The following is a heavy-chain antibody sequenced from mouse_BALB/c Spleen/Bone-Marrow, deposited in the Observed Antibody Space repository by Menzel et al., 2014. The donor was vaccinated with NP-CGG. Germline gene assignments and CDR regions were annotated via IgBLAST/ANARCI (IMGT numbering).Heavy chain of an antibody. D-gene: IGHD1-1*02. CDR1: GFNIKDTY. J-gene: IGHJ4*01. CDR2: IDAANGNS. V-gene: IGHV14-3*02. Sequence: VQLQQSGAELVKPGASVKLTCTGSGFNIKDTYMHWAKQRPEQGLEWIGRIDAANGNSKYDPKFQGKATITADTSSNTGYLQLSSLTSEDTAVYYCARYGYWGQGTSVTVSS. CDR3: ARYGY.